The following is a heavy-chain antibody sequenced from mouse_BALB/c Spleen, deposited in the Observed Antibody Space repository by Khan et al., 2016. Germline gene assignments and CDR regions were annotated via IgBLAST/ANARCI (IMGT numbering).Heavy chain of an antibody. CDR2: ISYSGST. D-gene: IGHD1-2*01. CDR1: GYSITSDYA. CDR3: ARMGYGYYAMDY. Sequence: EVQLQESGPGLVKPSQSLSLTCTVTGYSITSDYAWNWIRQFPGNKLEWMGYISYSGSTSYNPSLKSRISITRDTSKNQFFLQLNSVTTEDTATYYCARMGYGYYAMDYWGQGTSVTVSS. V-gene: IGHV3-2*02. J-gene: IGHJ4*01.